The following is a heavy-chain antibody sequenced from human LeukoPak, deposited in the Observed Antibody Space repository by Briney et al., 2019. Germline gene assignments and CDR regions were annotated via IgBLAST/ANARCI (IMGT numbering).Heavy chain of an antibody. V-gene: IGHV3-11*01. D-gene: IGHD2-2*01. J-gene: IGHJ4*02. CDR2: ISGSGSTI. Sequence: TGGSLRLSCAGAGFSITDHHMDWIRQAPGKGLEWVSYISGSGSTIYYADSVKGRFTISRDNAKNSLYLHMNSLRAEDTAVYYCARVYKWNDCSSTSCPFGYWGQGTLVTVSS. CDR3: ARVYKWNDCSSTSCPFGY. CDR1: GFSITDHH.